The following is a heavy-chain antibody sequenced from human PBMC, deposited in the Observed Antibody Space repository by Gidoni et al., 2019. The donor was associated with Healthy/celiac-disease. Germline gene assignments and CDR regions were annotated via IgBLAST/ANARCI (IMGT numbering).Heavy chain of an antibody. CDR3: TTDGSGSYLYYFDY. Sequence: EVQLVESVGGLVTPGGYLRLSCAASGFTFSTAWISWVRQAPGKGLEWFGRIKSKTDGGTTDYAAPVKGRFTISRDDSKNTLYLQMNSLKTEDTAVYYCTTDGSGSYLYYFDYWGQGTLVTVSS. J-gene: IGHJ4*02. CDR1: GFTFSTAW. CDR2: IKSKTDGGTT. V-gene: IGHV3-15*01. D-gene: IGHD3-10*01.